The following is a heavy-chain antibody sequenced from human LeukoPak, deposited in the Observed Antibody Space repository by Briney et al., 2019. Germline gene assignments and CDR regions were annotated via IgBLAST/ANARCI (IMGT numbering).Heavy chain of an antibody. J-gene: IGHJ4*02. D-gene: IGHD3-10*01. Sequence: SETLSLTCTVSGDSITSYFWSWIRQPPGKGLEWIGYIYSSGTTNYNPSLKSRVTISVDSSKNQFSLKLSSVTAADTAVYYCARVSGKGSGSYFLDYWGQGTLVTVSS. CDR1: GDSITSYF. CDR2: IYSSGTT. V-gene: IGHV4-59*01. CDR3: ARVSGKGSGSYFLDY.